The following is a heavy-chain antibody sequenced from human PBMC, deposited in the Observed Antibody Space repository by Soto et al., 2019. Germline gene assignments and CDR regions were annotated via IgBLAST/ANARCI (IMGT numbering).Heavy chain of an antibody. Sequence: SETLSLTCTVSGGSISSGDYYWSWIRQPPGKGLEWIGYIYYSGSTYYNPSLKSRVTISVDTSKNQFSLKLSSVTAADTAVYYCARGLSSSASLDYWGQGTLVTVSS. V-gene: IGHV4-30-4*01. CDR2: IYYSGST. D-gene: IGHD6-6*01. J-gene: IGHJ4*02. CDR3: ARGLSSSASLDY. CDR1: GGSISSGDYY.